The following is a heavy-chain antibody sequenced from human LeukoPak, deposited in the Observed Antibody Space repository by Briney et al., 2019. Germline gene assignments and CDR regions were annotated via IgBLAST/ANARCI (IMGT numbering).Heavy chain of an antibody. CDR1: GFTFSSYS. D-gene: IGHD6-19*01. CDR3: ARVSSGWYNWFDP. V-gene: IGHV3-21*01. CDR2: ISSSSSYI. J-gene: IGHJ5*02. Sequence: KSGGSLRLSCAASGFTFSSYSMNWVRQAPGKGLEWVSSISSSSSYIYYADSVKGRFTISRDNAKNTLYLQMNSLRAEDTAVYYCARVSSGWYNWFDPWGQGTLVTVSS.